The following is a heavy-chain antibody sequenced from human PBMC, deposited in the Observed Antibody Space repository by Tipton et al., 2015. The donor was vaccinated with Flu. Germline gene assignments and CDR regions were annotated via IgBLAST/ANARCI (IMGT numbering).Heavy chain of an antibody. V-gene: IGHV4-31*03. D-gene: IGHD3-22*01. CDR2: IYYSGST. Sequence: TRSLTCTVSGGSISSGGYYCSWIRQHPGKGLEWIGYIYYSGSTYDNPSLKSRVTISVDTSKNQFSLKLSSVTAADTAVYYCARGRLSSGYYYSWGQGTLVTVSS. CDR3: ARGRLSSGYYYS. CDR1: GGSISSGGYY. J-gene: IGHJ4*02.